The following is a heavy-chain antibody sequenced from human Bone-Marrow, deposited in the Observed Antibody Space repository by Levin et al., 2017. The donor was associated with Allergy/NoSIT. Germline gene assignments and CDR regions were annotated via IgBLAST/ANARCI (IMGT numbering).Heavy chain of an antibody. V-gene: IGHV4-59*13. Sequence: SETLSLTCTVSGGSITGNYWNWIRQPPGKGLEWIGYIYYNGSTNYNPSLKSRITISIDTSKSQSSLNMRSVTAADAAVFFCAVPDVYWRGPIDSWGQGILVAVSP. CDR2: IYYNGST. J-gene: IGHJ4*02. CDR1: GGSITGNY. CDR3: AVPDVYWRGPIDS. D-gene: IGHD1-26*01.